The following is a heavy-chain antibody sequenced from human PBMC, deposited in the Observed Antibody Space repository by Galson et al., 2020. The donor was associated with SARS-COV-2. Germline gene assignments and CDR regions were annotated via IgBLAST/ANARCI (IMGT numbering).Heavy chain of an antibody. Sequence: SETLSLTCTVSGGSISSSSYYWGRIRQPPGKGLEWIGSIYYSGSTYYNPSLKSRVTISVDTSKNQFSLKLSSVTASDTAVYYCARSPDWDAFTPGYYFDYWGQGTLVTVSS. V-gene: IGHV4-39*01. CDR1: GGSISSSSYY. CDR3: ARSPDWDAFTPGYYFDY. D-gene: IGHD1-26*01. CDR2: IYYSGST. J-gene: IGHJ4*02.